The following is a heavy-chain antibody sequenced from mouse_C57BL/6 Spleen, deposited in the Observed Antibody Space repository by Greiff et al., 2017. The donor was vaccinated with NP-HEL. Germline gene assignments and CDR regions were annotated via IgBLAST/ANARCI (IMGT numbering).Heavy chain of an antibody. CDR2: INYDGSST. CDR1: GFTFSDYY. J-gene: IGHJ1*03. Sequence: EVKLVESEGGLVQPGSSMKLSCTASGFTFSDYYMAWVRQVPEKGLEWVANINYDGSSTYYLDSLKSRFIISGDNAKNILYLQMSSLKSEDTATYYCAREGLWLRPNWYFDVWGTGTTVTVAS. D-gene: IGHD2-2*01. CDR3: AREGLWLRPNWYFDV. V-gene: IGHV5-16*01.